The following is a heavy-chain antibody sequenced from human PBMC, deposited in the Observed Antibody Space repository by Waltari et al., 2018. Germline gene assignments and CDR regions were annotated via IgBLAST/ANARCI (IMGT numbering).Heavy chain of an antibody. CDR2: ISWNGADL. Sequence: EVLLVESGGGLVQPDKSLRLSCAASGFVFDDYAMHWVRQAPGKGLEWVSGISWNGADLGYADSLKGRFTVYRDNAKNSLYLEVDSLRAEDTALYYCAKGECSSTGCQLHFWGQGTLVTVSS. CDR1: GFVFDDYA. D-gene: IGHD2-2*01. V-gene: IGHV3-9*01. J-gene: IGHJ4*02. CDR3: AKGECSSTGCQLHF.